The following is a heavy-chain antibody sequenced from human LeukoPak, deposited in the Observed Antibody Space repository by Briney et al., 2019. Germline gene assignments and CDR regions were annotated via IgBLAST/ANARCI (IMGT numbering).Heavy chain of an antibody. CDR3: ARGLAYCGGDCYSLPFDY. D-gene: IGHD2-21*02. V-gene: IGHV4-34*01. CDR2: INHSGST. Sequence: PSETLALTCAVYGGSFSGYYWSWIRQPPGKGLEWIGEINHSGSTNYNPSLKSRVTISVDTSKNQFSLKLSSVTAADTAVYYCARGLAYCGGDCYSLPFDYWGQGTLVTVSS. J-gene: IGHJ4*02. CDR1: GGSFSGYY.